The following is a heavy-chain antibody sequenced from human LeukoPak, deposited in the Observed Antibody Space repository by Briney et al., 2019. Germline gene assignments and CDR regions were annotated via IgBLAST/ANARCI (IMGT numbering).Heavy chain of an antibody. CDR2: IRSKSNSYLT. CDR3: TSGTTSYESYY. V-gene: IGHV3-73*01. CDR1: GLIFRGSA. D-gene: IGHD2-2*01. J-gene: IGHJ4*02. Sequence: GGSQRLSCGAWGLIFRGSAMHCVRQACARGLEWVGRIRSKSNSYLTAYAASVKGRFTISRDDSKHKAYLQMNSLKNEATSVCYCTSGTTSYESYYWGQGTLVTVSS.